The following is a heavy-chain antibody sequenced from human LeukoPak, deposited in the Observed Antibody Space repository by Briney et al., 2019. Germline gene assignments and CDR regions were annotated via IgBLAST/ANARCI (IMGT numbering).Heavy chain of an antibody. CDR2: IYSGGST. J-gene: IGHJ4*02. Sequence: PGGSLRLSCAASGFTVSSNYMSWVRQAPGKGLEWVSVIYSGGSTYYADSVKGRFTISRDNAKNSLYLQMNSLRAEDTAVYYCARDPGWGDFGGSYFDYWGQGTLVTVSS. CDR1: GFTVSSNY. V-gene: IGHV3-53*01. CDR3: ARDPGWGDFGGSYFDY. D-gene: IGHD3-16*01.